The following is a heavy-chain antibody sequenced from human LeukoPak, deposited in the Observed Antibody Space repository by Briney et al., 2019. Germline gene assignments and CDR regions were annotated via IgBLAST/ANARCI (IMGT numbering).Heavy chain of an antibody. V-gene: IGHV4-34*01. D-gene: IGHD3-16*01. CDR2: ITHSGST. CDR1: GGSFSGYY. Sequence: SETLSLTCAVYGGSFSGYYWSWIRQPPGRGLEWIGEITHSGSTNYNPSLESRVTISLDTSKTQFSLKLTSVTAADTAVYYCARVRPYDYVWGSKRRYYFDYWGQGTLVTVSS. CDR3: ARVRPYDYVWGSKRRYYFDY. J-gene: IGHJ4*02.